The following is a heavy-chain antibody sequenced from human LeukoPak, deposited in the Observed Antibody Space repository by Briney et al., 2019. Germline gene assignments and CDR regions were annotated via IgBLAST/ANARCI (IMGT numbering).Heavy chain of an antibody. CDR1: GGSISSSSYY. CDR3: ARQEFYCSGGSCSDFDY. J-gene: IGHJ4*02. D-gene: IGHD2-15*01. Sequence: KPSETLSLTCTVSGGSISSSSYYWGWVRQPPGKGLEWIGSIYYSGSTYYNPSLKSRVTISVDTSKNQVSLKLSSVTAADTAVYYCARQEFYCSGGSCSDFDYWGQGTLVTVSS. CDR2: IYYSGST. V-gene: IGHV4-39*01.